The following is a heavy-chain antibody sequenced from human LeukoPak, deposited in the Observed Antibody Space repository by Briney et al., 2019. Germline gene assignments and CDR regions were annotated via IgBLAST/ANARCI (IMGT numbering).Heavy chain of an antibody. CDR3: ARKGLGDC. CDR2: IKEDGGEG. V-gene: IGHV3-7*01. CDR1: GFTFSSYW. J-gene: IGHJ4*02. D-gene: IGHD3-22*01. Sequence: GGSLRLSCAASGFTFSSYWMTWVRQAPGKGLEWVANIKEDGGEGYYVDSVKGRFTISRDNAKNSLYLQMNSLRAEDTAVYYCARKGLGDCWGQGTLVTVSS.